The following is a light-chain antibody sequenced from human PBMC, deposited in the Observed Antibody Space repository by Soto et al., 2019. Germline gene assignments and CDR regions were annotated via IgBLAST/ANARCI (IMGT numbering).Light chain of an antibody. V-gene: IGKV1-5*01. Sequence: DIQMTKSPATLSASVGDRVTITCRASHSISTWLAWYQQKPGKAPKLLIYDVSNLESGVPLRFSGSGSGTEFTLTISSLQPDDVATYYCQQYNTFWTFGQGTKVDI. CDR3: QQYNTFWT. CDR1: HSISTW. J-gene: IGKJ1*01. CDR2: DVS.